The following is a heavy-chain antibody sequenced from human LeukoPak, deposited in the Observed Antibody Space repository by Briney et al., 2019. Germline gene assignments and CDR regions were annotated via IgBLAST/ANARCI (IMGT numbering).Heavy chain of an antibody. Sequence: GGSLRLSCAVSECTSSDVAMHWVCQAPGKGLEWVAVVSSHGNDGYYADSVKGRFTISRDNSKNTLYLQIDSLRAEDTAIYYCTRDAYNFNDFDYWGQGTLVTVSS. CDR3: TRDAYNFNDFDY. CDR2: VSSHGNDG. CDR1: ECTSSDVA. V-gene: IGHV3-30*01. D-gene: IGHD5-24*01. J-gene: IGHJ4*02.